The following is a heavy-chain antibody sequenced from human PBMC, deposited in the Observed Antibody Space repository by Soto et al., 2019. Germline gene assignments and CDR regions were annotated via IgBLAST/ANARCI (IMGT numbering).Heavy chain of an antibody. CDR2: INPSGGST. CDR3: ARALSSSDGDYYYYYGMDV. J-gene: IGHJ6*02. Sequence: ASVKVSCKASGYTFTSYYMHWVRQAPGQGLEWMGIINPSGGSTSYAQRFQGRVTMTRDTSTSTVYMELSSLRSEDTAVYYCARALSSSDGDYYYYYGMDVWGQGTTVTVSS. D-gene: IGHD6-25*01. V-gene: IGHV1-46*01. CDR1: GYTFTSYY.